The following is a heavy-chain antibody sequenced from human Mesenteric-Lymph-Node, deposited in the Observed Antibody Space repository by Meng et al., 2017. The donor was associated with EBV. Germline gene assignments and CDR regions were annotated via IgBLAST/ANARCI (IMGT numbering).Heavy chain of an antibody. Sequence: QAHLQQWGAALLKPSETPSLPCDVYGDSFSAYYWRWIRQPPGRGLEWIGDVIHSGNTSYSPSLKSQVTISVDTSKRQFSLKLRSMTAADTAVYYCATGWGKANYWGQGTLVTVSS. J-gene: IGHJ4*02. D-gene: IGHD3-16*01. CDR2: VIHSGNT. CDR3: ATGWGKANY. CDR1: GDSFSAYY. V-gene: IGHV4-34*12.